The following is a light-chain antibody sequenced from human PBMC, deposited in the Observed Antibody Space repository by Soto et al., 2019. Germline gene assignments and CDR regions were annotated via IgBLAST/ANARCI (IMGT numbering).Light chain of an antibody. Sequence: EIVLTQSPGTLSLSPGERATLSCRASHSVSSSYLAWYQQKPGQAPRLLIYGASSRATGIPDRCSGSGSGTDFTLTINRLEPEDFAVYYCQQYGSSPPYTFGQGTKLEIK. V-gene: IGKV3-20*01. J-gene: IGKJ2*01. CDR3: QQYGSSPPYT. CDR1: HSVSSSY. CDR2: GAS.